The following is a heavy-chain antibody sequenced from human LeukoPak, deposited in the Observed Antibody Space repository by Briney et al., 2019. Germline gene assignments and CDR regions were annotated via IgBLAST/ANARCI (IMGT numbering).Heavy chain of an antibody. D-gene: IGHD3-16*01. CDR1: GGTFSSYA. V-gene: IGHV1-69*04. J-gene: IGHJ6*02. Sequence: ASVKVSCKASGGTFSSYAISWVRQAPGQGLEWMGRIIPILGIANYAQKFQGRVTITADKSTSTAYMELSSLRSEDPAVYYCARGFWAVDYYGMDVWGQGTTVTVSS. CDR3: ARGFWAVDYYGMDV. CDR2: IIPILGIA.